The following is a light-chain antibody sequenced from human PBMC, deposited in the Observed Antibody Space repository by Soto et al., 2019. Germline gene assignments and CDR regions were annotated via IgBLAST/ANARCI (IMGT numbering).Light chain of an antibody. V-gene: IGLV2-8*01. CDR2: EVS. CDR1: SSDVGGYNY. CDR3: SSYAGSNNYV. Sequence: QLVLTQPPSASGSPGQSVTISCTGTSSDVGGYNYVSWYQQHPSKAPKLMIYEVSKRPSGVPDRFSGSKSGNTASLTVSGLQAEDEADYYCSSYAGSNNYVFGTGTKLTVL. J-gene: IGLJ1*01.